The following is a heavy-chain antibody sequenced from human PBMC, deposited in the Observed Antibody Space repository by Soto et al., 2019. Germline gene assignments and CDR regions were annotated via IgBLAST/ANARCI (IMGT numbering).Heavy chain of an antibody. D-gene: IGHD2-15*01. CDR2: IISDTART. V-gene: IGHV3-23*01. CDR1: GFPFGRSA. Sequence: EVQLLESGGGLVQPGGSLRLSCAASGFPFGRSAMSWVRQAPGMGLEWVSTIISDTARTHYADSVKGRFTISRDCSQNTMYLQMNSLRAADTAVYYCATQDCSGAACSPPGWGQGTLVTVSS. J-gene: IGHJ4*02. CDR3: ATQDCSGAACSPPG.